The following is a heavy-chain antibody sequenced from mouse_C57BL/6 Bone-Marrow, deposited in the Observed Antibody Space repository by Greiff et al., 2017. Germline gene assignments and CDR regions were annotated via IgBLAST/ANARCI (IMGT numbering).Heavy chain of an antibody. CDR3: ARDGNLLRDAMDY. CDR2: IYPRDGST. V-gene: IGHV1-85*01. J-gene: IGHJ4*01. D-gene: IGHD1-1*01. CDR1: GYTFTSYD. Sequence: LQESGPELVKPGASVKLSCKASGYTFTSYDVNWVKQRPGQGLEWIGWIYPRDGSTKYNEKFKGKDTLTVDTSSSTAYMELHSLTSEDSAVYFCARDGNLLRDAMDYWGQGTSVTVSS.